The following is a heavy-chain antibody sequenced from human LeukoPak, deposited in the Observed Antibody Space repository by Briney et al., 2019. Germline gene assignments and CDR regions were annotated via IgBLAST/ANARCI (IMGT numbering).Heavy chain of an antibody. CDR1: GGTFSSYA. V-gene: IGHV1-69*05. Sequence: SVKVSCKASGGTFSSYAISWVRQAPGQGLEWMGGIIPIFGTANYAQKFQGRVTMTIDTATSTAYMELRSLRSDDTAVYHCARDRHYDAASVFDPWGQGTLVTVSS. CDR3: ARDRHYDAASVFDP. CDR2: IIPIFGTA. J-gene: IGHJ5*02. D-gene: IGHD3-3*01.